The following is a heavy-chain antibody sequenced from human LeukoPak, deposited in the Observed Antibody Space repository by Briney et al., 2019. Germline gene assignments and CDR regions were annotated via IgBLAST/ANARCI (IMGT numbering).Heavy chain of an antibody. Sequence: GASVKVSCKAPGYTFTSYYMHWVRQAPGHGLEWMGIINPIGGSTSYAQKFQGRVTMTRDTSTSTAYMELSSLRSEDTAVYYCARVFSSNYDFDYWGEGTLVTVSS. D-gene: IGHD4-11*01. CDR2: INPIGGST. CDR3: ARVFSSNYDFDY. CDR1: GYTFTSYY. J-gene: IGHJ4*02. V-gene: IGHV1-46*01.